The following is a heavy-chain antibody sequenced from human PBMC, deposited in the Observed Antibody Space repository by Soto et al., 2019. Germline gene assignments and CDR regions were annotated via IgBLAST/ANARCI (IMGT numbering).Heavy chain of an antibody. V-gene: IGHV3-23*01. Sequence: GGSLRLSCAASGFTFRSYAMSWVRQAPGKGLEWVSAISGSGGSTYYADSVKGRFTISRDNSKNTLYLQMNSLRYEATAVYYCATDLSKDGDYFDSWGQGILVTVSS. CDR1: GFTFRSYA. CDR3: ATDLSKDGDYFDS. D-gene: IGHD4-17*01. CDR2: ISGSGGST. J-gene: IGHJ4*02.